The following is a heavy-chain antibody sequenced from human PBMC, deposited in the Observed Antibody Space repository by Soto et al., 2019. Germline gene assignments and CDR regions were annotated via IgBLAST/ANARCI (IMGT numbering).Heavy chain of an antibody. CDR1: GFSLSTRDVG. J-gene: IGHJ4*02. V-gene: IGHV2-5*02. D-gene: IGHD2-2*01. CDR2: AYWDDSK. CDR3: AHCRGGVASF. Sequence: QITLNESGPTLVKPTQTLTLTCTFSGFSLSTRDVGVGWIRQPPGEALEWLGVAYWDDSKTYSPSLESRLTITKDTSKNQVVLRMTKMDPVDTATYYCAHCRGGVASFWGQGTLVTVSS.